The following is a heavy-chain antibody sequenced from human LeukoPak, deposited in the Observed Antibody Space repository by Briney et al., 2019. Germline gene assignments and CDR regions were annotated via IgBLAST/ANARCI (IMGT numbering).Heavy chain of an antibody. Sequence: RSGGSLRLSCVASGFTFSNLAMGWVRQAPGKWLEWVSVISDSGGTTYYADSVKGRFTISRDNSRNTLYLQMNSLRVDDTAVYYCAKDARRYSGWYFFDHWGQGTLVTVSS. CDR3: AKDARRYSGWYFFDH. CDR1: GFTFSNLA. V-gene: IGHV3-23*01. J-gene: IGHJ4*02. D-gene: IGHD6-19*01. CDR2: ISDSGGTT.